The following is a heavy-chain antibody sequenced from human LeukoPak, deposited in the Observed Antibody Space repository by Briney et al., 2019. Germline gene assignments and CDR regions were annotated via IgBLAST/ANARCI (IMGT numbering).Heavy chain of an antibody. J-gene: IGHJ4*02. D-gene: IGHD3-10*01. Sequence: SETLSLTCAVYGGSFSGYYWSWIRQPPGKGLEWIGGMHYSGTTHCKSSLKSRVTISVDTSKNQFSLKLTSVSAADTAVYYCARYVGSNYGYIDYWGQGTLVTVSS. CDR2: MHYSGTT. CDR3: ARYVGSNYGYIDY. V-gene: IGHV4-34*01. CDR1: GGSFSGYY.